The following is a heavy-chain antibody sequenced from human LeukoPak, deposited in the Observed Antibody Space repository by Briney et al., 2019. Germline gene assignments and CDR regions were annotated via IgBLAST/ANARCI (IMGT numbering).Heavy chain of an antibody. Sequence: PGGSLRLSCAASGFTFSSYSMNWVRQAPGKGLEGVSSISSSSSYIYYADSVKGRFTISRDNAKNSLYLQMNSLRAEDTAVYYCAKAKKVFGELDYSYYMDVWGKGTTVTVSS. CDR2: ISSSSSYI. J-gene: IGHJ6*03. D-gene: IGHD3-10*02. CDR1: GFTFSSYS. CDR3: AKAKKVFGELDYSYYMDV. V-gene: IGHV3-21*04.